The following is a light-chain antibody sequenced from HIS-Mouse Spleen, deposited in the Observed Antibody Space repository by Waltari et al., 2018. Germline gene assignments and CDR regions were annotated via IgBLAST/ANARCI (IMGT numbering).Light chain of an antibody. Sequence: QSVLTQPPSASGTPGQRVTIPCSGRRSNLGSTTLNSYQQLPGTAPKLLIYSNNQRPSGVPDRFSGSKSGTSASLAISGLQSEDEADYYCAAWDDSLNGVVFGGGTKLTVL. V-gene: IGLV1-44*01. CDR3: AAWDDSLNGVV. J-gene: IGLJ2*01. CDR2: SNN. CDR1: RSNLGSTT.